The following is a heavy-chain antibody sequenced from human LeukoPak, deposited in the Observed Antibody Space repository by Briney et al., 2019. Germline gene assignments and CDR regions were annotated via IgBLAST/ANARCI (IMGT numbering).Heavy chain of an antibody. Sequence: PGGSLRLSCAASGFTFSSYAITWVRQAPGKGLEWVGRIKSKTDGGTTDYAAPVKGRFTISRDDSKNTLYLQMNSLRAEDTAVYYCARDKLQWELPVLTHYYYMDVWGKGTTVTVSS. CDR3: ARDKLQWELPVLTHYYYMDV. CDR1: GFTFSSYA. J-gene: IGHJ6*03. V-gene: IGHV3-15*01. CDR2: IKSKTDGGTT. D-gene: IGHD1-26*01.